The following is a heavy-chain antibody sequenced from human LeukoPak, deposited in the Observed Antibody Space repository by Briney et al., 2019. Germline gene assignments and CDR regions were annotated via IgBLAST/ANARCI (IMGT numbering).Heavy chain of an antibody. J-gene: IGHJ4*02. V-gene: IGHV4-59*01. D-gene: IGHD4-17*01. Sequence: SETLSLTCSVSGDSMTGYYWSWIRQPPGKGLEWIGYIYYTGTTNYNPSLKSRVTISVDTSKNQFSLRLTSVTAADTAVYFCARDSDGDYGARWGQGILVSVSP. CDR2: IYYTGTT. CDR1: GDSMTGYY. CDR3: ARDSDGDYGAR.